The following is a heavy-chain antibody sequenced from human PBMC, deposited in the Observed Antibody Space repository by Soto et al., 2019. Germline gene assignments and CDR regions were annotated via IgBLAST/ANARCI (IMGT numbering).Heavy chain of an antibody. Sequence: ASVKVSCKASGYTFTGYYMHWVRQAPGQGLEWMGWINPNSGGTNYAQKFQGWVTMTRDTSISTAYMELSRLRSDDTAVYYCARAPHGSGSYYNVPSYMDVWGKGTTVTVSS. J-gene: IGHJ6*03. D-gene: IGHD3-10*01. CDR2: INPNSGGT. CDR1: GYTFTGYY. CDR3: ARAPHGSGSYYNVPSYMDV. V-gene: IGHV1-2*04.